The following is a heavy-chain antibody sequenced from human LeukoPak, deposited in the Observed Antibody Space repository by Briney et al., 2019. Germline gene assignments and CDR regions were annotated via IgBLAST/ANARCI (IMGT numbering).Heavy chain of an antibody. D-gene: IGHD3-22*01. CDR3: ARDFTYYYDSSGLDP. CDR2: IYSGGST. Sequence: RSLSLSCAASGFTIISNYMSWVRQAPGKGLEWVSVIYSGGSTYYADSVQGRFTISRDNSKNTLYLQMNSLRAEDTAVYYCARDFTYYYDSSGLDPWGQGTLVTVSS. V-gene: IGHV3-66*02. J-gene: IGHJ5*02. CDR1: GFTIISNY.